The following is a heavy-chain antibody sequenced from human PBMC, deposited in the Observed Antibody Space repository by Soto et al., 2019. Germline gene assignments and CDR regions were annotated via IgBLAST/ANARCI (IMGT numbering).Heavy chain of an antibody. V-gene: IGHV1-8*01. CDR2: MNPNSGTT. CDR1: GYTFTTYD. J-gene: IGHJ4*02. Sequence: QVQLVQSGAEVRKPGASVKVSCKASGYTFTTYDINWMRQATGQGLEWVGWMNPNSGTTGYAQKFQGRVSMTRDTSMNTAYMELSSLTYEDTAVYYCARNKWETGDFDYWGQGTLVTASS. CDR3: ARNKWETGDFDY. D-gene: IGHD1-26*01.